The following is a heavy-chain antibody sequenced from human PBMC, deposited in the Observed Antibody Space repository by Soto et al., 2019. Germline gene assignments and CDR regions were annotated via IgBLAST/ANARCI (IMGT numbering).Heavy chain of an antibody. Sequence: VQLLESGGDLVQPGGSLRLSCVASGFILNNYDMSWVRQAPGKGLEWVSTIGGTDGDSDGVPWYEDSVKGRSTISKVSCANTLFLHVYNLRAEHSAIYYCVKRGRNWGAFDFGGQGTTVVVSS. CDR1: GFILNNYD. D-gene: IGHD7-27*01. J-gene: IGHJ3*01. CDR2: IGGTDGDSDGVP. CDR3: VKRGRNWGAFDF. V-gene: IGHV3-23*01.